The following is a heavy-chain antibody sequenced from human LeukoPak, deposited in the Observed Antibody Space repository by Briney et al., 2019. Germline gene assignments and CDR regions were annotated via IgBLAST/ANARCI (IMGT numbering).Heavy chain of an antibody. CDR3: ARETRRGDAFDI. J-gene: IGHJ3*02. V-gene: IGHV3-64*01. Sequence: GGSLRLSCAASGFTFSNYAMHWVRQAPGKRLEYVSAISSNGGSTYYANSVKGRFTISRDKSKDTVYLKMGSLRAEDMAVYYCARETRRGDAFDIWGQGTMVTVSS. CDR2: ISSNGGST. D-gene: IGHD3-16*01. CDR1: GFTFSNYA.